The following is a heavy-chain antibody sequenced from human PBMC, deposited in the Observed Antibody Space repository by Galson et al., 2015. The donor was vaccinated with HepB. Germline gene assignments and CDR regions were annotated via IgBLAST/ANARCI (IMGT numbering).Heavy chain of an antibody. V-gene: IGHV1-69*04. D-gene: IGHD7-27*01. CDR1: GGTFSSYA. J-gene: IGHJ4*02. CDR2: IIPILGIA. CDR3: VRVTTGGEIDY. Sequence: SCKASGGTFSSYAISWVRQAPGQGLEWMGRIIPILGIANYAQKFQGRVTITADKSTSTAYMELSSLRSEDTAVYYCVRVTTGGEIDYWGQGTLVTVSS.